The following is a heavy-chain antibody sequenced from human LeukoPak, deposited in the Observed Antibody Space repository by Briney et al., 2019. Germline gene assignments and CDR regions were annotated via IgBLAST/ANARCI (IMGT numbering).Heavy chain of an antibody. CDR2: INPSGGST. D-gene: IGHD3-10*01. CDR1: GYTFTSYF. Sequence: GASVKVSCKASGYTFTSYFMHWVRQAPEQGLERLGIINPSGGSTSYAQKFQGRVTMTRDTSTSTVYMELSSLRSEDTAVYYCARIGVVRGVKAFDIWGQGTMVTVSS. CDR3: ARIGVVRGVKAFDI. J-gene: IGHJ3*02. V-gene: IGHV1-46*01.